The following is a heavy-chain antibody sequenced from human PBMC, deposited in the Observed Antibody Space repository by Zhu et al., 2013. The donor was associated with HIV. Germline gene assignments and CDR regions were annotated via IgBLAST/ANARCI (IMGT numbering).Heavy chain of an antibody. Sequence: QVQLVQSGAEVKKPGSSVKVSCKASGGTFSSYAISWVRQAPGQGLEWMGGIIPIFGTANYAQKFQGRVTITADESTSTAYMELSSLRSEDTAVYYCAREMWRIAAPYYYYGMDVWGQGTTVTVSS. CDR3: AREMWRIAAPYYYYGMDV. D-gene: IGHD6-6*01. J-gene: IGHJ6*02. CDR1: GGTFSSYA. CDR2: IIPIFGTA. V-gene: IGHV1-69*01.